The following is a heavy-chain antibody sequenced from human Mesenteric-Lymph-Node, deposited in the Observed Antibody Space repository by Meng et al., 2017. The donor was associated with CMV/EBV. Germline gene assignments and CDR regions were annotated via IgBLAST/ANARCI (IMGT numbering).Heavy chain of an antibody. CDR3: ASALEYYYDSSVSGIDY. D-gene: IGHD3-22*01. J-gene: IGHJ4*02. Sequence: GESLKISCAASGFTFSSYSMNWVRQAPGKGLEWVSYISSSSSTIYYADSVKGRFTISRDDAKNSLYLQMNSLRAEDTAVYYCASALEYYYDSSVSGIDYWGQGTRVTVSS. CDR1: GFTFSSYS. CDR2: ISSSSSTI. V-gene: IGHV3-48*04.